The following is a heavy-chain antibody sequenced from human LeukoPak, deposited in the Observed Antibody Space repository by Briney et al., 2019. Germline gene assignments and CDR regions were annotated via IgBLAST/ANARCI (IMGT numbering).Heavy chain of an antibody. CDR2: IYPGDSDT. CDR1: GYGFTSYW. D-gene: IGHD6-19*01. V-gene: IGHV5-51*01. CDR3: ARGPYSSGWPLDY. Sequence: GESLKISCKGSGYGFTSYWIGWVRQMPRKGQEWMGIIYPGDSDTRYSPSFQGQVTISADKSISTAYLQWSSLKASDTAMYYCARGPYSSGWPLDYWGQGTLVTVSS. J-gene: IGHJ4*02.